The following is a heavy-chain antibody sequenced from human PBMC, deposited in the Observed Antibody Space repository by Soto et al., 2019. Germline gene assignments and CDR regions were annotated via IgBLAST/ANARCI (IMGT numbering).Heavy chain of an antibody. V-gene: IGHV1-46*01. CDR3: ARVYCSGGSCYGIDY. Sequence: GASVKVSCKASGISFINHYVHWVRQAPGQGPEWMGVINPAGSVTVYALKLQGRVTMTRDTSTSTVYMELSSLRSEDTAVYYCARVYCSGGSCYGIDYWGQGTLVTVSS. CDR1: GISFINHY. J-gene: IGHJ4*02. CDR2: INPAGSVT. D-gene: IGHD2-15*01.